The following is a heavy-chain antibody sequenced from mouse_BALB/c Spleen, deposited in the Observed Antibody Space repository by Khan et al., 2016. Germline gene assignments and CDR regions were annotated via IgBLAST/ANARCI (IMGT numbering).Heavy chain of an antibody. CDR2: INTYTGEP. CDR3: ASGGEDGGFAS. V-gene: IGHV9-3-1*01. Sequence: QIQLVQSGPELKKPGETVKISCKASGYTFTNYGMNWVKQAPGKGLKWMGWINTYTGEPTYADDFKGRFAFSLQTSASTAYLQINNPENEDTDTCVCASGGEDGGFASWGQGTLVTVSA. CDR1: GYTFTNYG. D-gene: IGHD2-13*01. J-gene: IGHJ3*01.